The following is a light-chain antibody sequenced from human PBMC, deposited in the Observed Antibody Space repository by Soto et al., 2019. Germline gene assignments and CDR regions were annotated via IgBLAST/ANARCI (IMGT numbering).Light chain of an antibody. V-gene: IGKV3-11*01. CDR3: QQRSNWLT. Sequence: EIVLTQSPATLSLSPGERATLSCRASQSVSSYLAWYQQKPGQAPRLLIYDASNRATGIPARFSGSGSGTDFTLTIRSLEPEDFAVYYCQQRSNWLTFGGGTKVEIQ. J-gene: IGKJ4*01. CDR2: DAS. CDR1: QSVSSY.